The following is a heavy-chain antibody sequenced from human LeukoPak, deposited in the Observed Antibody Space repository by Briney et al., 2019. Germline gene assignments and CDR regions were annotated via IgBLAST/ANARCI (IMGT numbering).Heavy chain of an antibody. Sequence: NPGGSLRLSCAASGFSFSTSTMNWVRQAPGEGLEWISSIGKTSRDMYYADSVRGRFTISRDNAKNSLFLLMNSLRVEDTSVYYCVRGDNRDYWGQGTLVTVS. J-gene: IGHJ4*02. D-gene: IGHD1-14*01. CDR2: IGKTSRDM. CDR1: GFSFSTST. V-gene: IGHV3-21*01. CDR3: VRGDNRDY.